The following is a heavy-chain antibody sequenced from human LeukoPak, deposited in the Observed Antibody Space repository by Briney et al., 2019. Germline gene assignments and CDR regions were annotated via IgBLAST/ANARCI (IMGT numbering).Heavy chain of an antibody. CDR1: GFTFSSYS. Sequence: PGGSLRLSCAASGFTFSSYSMNWVRQAPGKGLEWVSYISSSSSTIYYADSVKGRFTISRDNAKNSLYLQMNSLRVEDTAVYYCARARSGYYFDYWGQGTLVTVSS. V-gene: IGHV3-48*01. CDR2: ISSSSSTI. D-gene: IGHD1-14*01. CDR3: ARARSGYYFDY. J-gene: IGHJ4*02.